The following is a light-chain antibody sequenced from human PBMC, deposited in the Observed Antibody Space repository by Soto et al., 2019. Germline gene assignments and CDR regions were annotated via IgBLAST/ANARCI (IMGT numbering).Light chain of an antibody. CDR3: QKYDRVPGT. Sequence: DIQMTQSPSSLSASVGDRVTITCRASQGITNYLAWYQQKPGKVPRLLIYAASTLQSGVPSRFSGIGSVTDFTLTISSLQPEDVATYYCQKYDRVPGTFGQGTKVESK. CDR2: AAS. J-gene: IGKJ1*01. V-gene: IGKV1-27*01. CDR1: QGITNY.